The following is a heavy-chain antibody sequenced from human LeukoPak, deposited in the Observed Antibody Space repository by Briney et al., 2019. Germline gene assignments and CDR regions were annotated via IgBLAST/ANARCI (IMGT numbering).Heavy chain of an antibody. J-gene: IGHJ5*02. CDR2: IYHSGST. Sequence: SETLSLTCAVSGGSISSSNWWSGVRPPPGKGLEWIGEIYHSGSTNYNPSLKSRVTISVDKSKNQFSLKLSSVTAADTAVYYCARDQATMVRGVFWFDPWGQGTLVTVSS. V-gene: IGHV4-4*02. CDR3: ARDQATMVRGVFWFDP. CDR1: GGSISSSNW. D-gene: IGHD3-10*01.